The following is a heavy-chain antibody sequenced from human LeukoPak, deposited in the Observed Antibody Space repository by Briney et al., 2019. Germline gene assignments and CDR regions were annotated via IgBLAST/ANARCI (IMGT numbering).Heavy chain of an antibody. CDR2: IKTKTDGGTT. CDR1: GFTFSNAW. J-gene: IGHJ4*02. CDR3: VSQWFDF. Sequence: GGSLRLSCAASGFTFSNAWMNWVRQAPGKGLEWVARIKTKTDGGTTDYAAPVKGRFTISRGDSKNTVYLQMNSLKTEDTAVYYCVSQWFDFWGQGTLVTVSS. D-gene: IGHD2-8*01. V-gene: IGHV3-15*01.